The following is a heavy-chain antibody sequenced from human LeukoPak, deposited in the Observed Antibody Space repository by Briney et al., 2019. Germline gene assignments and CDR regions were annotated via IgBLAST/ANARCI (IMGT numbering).Heavy chain of an antibody. V-gene: IGHV3-23*01. D-gene: IGHD6-13*01. Sequence: GGSLRLSCAASGFTFSSYAMSWVRQAPGKGLECVSAISGGGGNTYYADSGKGLFTISRDNPKNTLYLQMNSLKDEDTGVYYCARKRGIAGAKYYFDYWGQGTLVTVPS. CDR1: GFTFSSYA. J-gene: IGHJ4*02. CDR2: ISGGGGNT. CDR3: ARKRGIAGAKYYFDY.